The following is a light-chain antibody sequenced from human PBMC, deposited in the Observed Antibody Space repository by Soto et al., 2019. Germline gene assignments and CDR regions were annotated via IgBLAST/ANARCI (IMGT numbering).Light chain of an antibody. J-gene: IGKJ4*01. V-gene: IGKV1-33*01. Sequence: IQLTQSPSSLSASVGDRVTITCQASQDIKNYLNWYQQKSGKAPKLLIYDASDLETGVPSRFSGSGSGTDFTFTINSLQPEDIATYYCQQYDNLPLTFGGGTKV. CDR1: QDIKNY. CDR3: QQYDNLPLT. CDR2: DAS.